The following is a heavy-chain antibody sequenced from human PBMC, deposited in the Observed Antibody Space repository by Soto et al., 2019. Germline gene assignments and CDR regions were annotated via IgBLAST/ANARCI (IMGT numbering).Heavy chain of an antibody. D-gene: IGHD5-12*01. CDR2: ISSSSSTI. CDR3: ARYSGYDYYYGMDV. Sequence: SLRLSCAASGFTFSSYSMNWVRQAPGKGLEWVSYISSSSSTIYYADSVKGRFTISRDNAKNSLYLQMNSLRDEDTAVYYCARYSGYDYYYGMDVWGQGTTVTVSS. V-gene: IGHV3-48*02. CDR1: GFTFSSYS. J-gene: IGHJ6*02.